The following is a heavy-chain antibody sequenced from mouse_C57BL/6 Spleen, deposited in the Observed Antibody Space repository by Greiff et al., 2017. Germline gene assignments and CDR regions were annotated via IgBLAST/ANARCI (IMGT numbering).Heavy chain of an antibody. CDR3: ARGGITTVGYFDV. Sequence: ESGPGLVKPSQSLSLTCSVTGYSITSGYYWNWIRQFPGNKLEWMGYISYDGSNNYNPSLKNRISITRDTSKNQFFLKLNSVTTEDTATYYCARGGITTVGYFDVWGTGTTVTVSS. V-gene: IGHV3-6*01. CDR2: ISYDGSN. CDR1: GYSITSGYY. D-gene: IGHD1-1*01. J-gene: IGHJ1*03.